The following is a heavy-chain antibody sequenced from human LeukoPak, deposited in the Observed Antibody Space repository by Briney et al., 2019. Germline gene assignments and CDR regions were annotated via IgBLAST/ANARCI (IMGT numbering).Heavy chain of an antibody. D-gene: IGHD3-10*01. J-gene: IGHJ4*02. V-gene: IGHV3-7*01. CDR1: GFTFSSYW. CDR3: ARARLLWFGDPTKVYFDY. Sequence: PGGSLRLSCAASGFTFSSYWMSWVRQAPGKGLEWVANIKQDGSEKYYVDSVKGRFTISRDNAKNSLYLQMNSLRAEDTAVYYCARARLLWFGDPTKVYFDYWGQGTLVTVSS. CDR2: IKQDGSEK.